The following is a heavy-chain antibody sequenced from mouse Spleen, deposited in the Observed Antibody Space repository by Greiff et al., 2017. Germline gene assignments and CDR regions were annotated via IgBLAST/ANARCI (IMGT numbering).Heavy chain of an antibody. CDR1: GFAFSSYD. D-gene: IGHD1-1*01. CDR2: ISSGGGST. CDR3: ARQGYYGSSHYYYAMDY. Sequence: DVKLVESGGGLVKPGGSLKLSCAASGFAFSSYDMSWVRQTPEKRLEWVAYISSGGGSTYYPDTVKGRFTISRDNAKNTLYLQMSSLKSEDTAMYYCARQGYYGSSHYYYAMDYWGQGTSVTVSS. V-gene: IGHV5-12-1*01. J-gene: IGHJ4*01.